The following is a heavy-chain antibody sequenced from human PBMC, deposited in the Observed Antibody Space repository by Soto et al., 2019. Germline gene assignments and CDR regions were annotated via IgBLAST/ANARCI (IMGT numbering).Heavy chain of an antibody. J-gene: IGHJ6*02. Sequence: PGGCLSLSCAASGFTFSSYEMNWVRQAPGKGLEWVSYISSSGSTIYYADSVKGRFTISRDNAKNSLYLQMNSLRAEDTAVYYCARDGNIVVVPAATAVDVWGQGTTVTVSS. CDR2: ISSSGSTI. V-gene: IGHV3-48*03. D-gene: IGHD2-2*01. CDR3: ARDGNIVVVPAATAVDV. CDR1: GFTFSSYE.